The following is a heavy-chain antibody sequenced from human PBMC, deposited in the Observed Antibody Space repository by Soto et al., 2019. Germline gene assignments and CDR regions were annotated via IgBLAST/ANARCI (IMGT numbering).Heavy chain of an antibody. CDR2: INAGNGNT. CDR3: ARDPMITFGGVIGNFDY. V-gene: IGHV1-3*01. J-gene: IGHJ4*02. Sequence: ASVKVSCKASGYSFTSYAMHWVRQAPGQRLEWMGWINAGNGNTNYAQRFQGRVTMTTDTSTSTAYMELRSLRSDDTAVYYCARDPMITFGGVIGNFDYWGQGTLVTVSS. D-gene: IGHD3-16*02. CDR1: GYSFTSYA.